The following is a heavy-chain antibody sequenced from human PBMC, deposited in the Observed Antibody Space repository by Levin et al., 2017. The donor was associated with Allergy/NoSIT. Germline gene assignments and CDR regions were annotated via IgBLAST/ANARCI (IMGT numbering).Heavy chain of an antibody. CDR2: INSDGSST. J-gene: IGHJ6*03. V-gene: IGHV3-74*01. D-gene: IGHD3-16*01. CDR3: ARAPGGYYYYYMDV. Sequence: GESLKISCAASGFTFSSYWMHWVRQAPGKGLVWVSRINSDGSSTSYADSVKGRFTISRDNAKNTLYLQMNSLRAEDTAVYYCARAPGGYYYYYMDVWGKGTTVTVSS. CDR1: GFTFSSYW.